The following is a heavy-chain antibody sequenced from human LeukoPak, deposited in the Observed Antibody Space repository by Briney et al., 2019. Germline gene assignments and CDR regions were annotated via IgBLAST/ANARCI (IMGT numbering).Heavy chain of an antibody. Sequence: SETLSLTCAVYGGSFSGYYWSWIRQPPGKGLEWIGEINHSGSTNYNPSLKSRVTISVDTSKNQFSLKLTSVTAADTAVYYCARHGGATVIAGFLHAFDIWGQGTMVTVSS. J-gene: IGHJ3*02. CDR1: GGSFSGYY. V-gene: IGHV4-34*01. D-gene: IGHD3-22*01. CDR2: INHSGST. CDR3: ARHGGATVIAGFLHAFDI.